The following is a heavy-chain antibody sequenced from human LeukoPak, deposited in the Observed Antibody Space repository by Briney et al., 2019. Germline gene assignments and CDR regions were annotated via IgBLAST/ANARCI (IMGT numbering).Heavy chain of an antibody. D-gene: IGHD6-19*01. CDR1: GISLSNYG. Sequence: GGSLRLSCAVSGISLSNYGMSWVRQAPGKGLEWVSTLSGSGITTYYADSVKGRFTISRDNSKNTLYLQMNSLRAEDTAVYYCAKGIYSSGWSYFDYWGHGTLVTVSS. J-gene: IGHJ4*01. CDR3: AKGIYSSGWSYFDY. CDR2: LSGSGITT. V-gene: IGHV3-23*01.